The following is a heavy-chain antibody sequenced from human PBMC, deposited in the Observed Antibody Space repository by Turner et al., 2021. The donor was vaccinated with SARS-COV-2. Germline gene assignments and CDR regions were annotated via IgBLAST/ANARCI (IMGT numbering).Heavy chain of an antibody. Sequence: QLQLQESGPGLVKPSETLSLTCTVSGGSISSSTYYWGWIRQPPGKGLELIGNIYYRGITYDNPSLKSRVTISVDTSKNQFSLKLRYVTAADTAVYYCARLMDTAMDYYGMDVWGQGTTVTVSS. CDR1: GGSISSSTYY. CDR2: IYYRGIT. D-gene: IGHD5-18*01. J-gene: IGHJ6*02. V-gene: IGHV4-39*01. CDR3: ARLMDTAMDYYGMDV.